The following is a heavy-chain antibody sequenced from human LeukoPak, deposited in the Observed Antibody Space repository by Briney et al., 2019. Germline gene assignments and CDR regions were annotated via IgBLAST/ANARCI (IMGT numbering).Heavy chain of an antibody. V-gene: IGHV3-11*04. D-gene: IGHD3-16*01. CDR2: ISSSGSTI. Sequence: GGSLRLSCAASGFTVSSNYVSWVRQAPGKGLEWVSYISSSGSTIYYADSVKGRFTISRDNAKKSLYLQMNSLRAEDTAVYYCARARLTDYVWGRRTFDIWGQGTMVTISS. CDR3: ARARLTDYVWGRRTFDI. CDR1: GFTVSSNY. J-gene: IGHJ3*02.